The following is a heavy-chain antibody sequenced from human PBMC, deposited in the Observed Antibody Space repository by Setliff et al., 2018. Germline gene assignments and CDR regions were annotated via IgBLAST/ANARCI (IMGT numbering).Heavy chain of an antibody. J-gene: IGHJ5*02. CDR3: GRGFSRIEGWGNWFDP. CDR2: ISYSGIT. Sequence: SETLSLTCNVSGASVSSHYWDWIRQPPGKGLEWIGFISYSGITTYNVSLKSRITISVDTSMNQFSLRLSSVTAADTAVYYCGRGFSRIEGWGNWFDPWGQGILVTVSS. D-gene: IGHD2-15*01. V-gene: IGHV4-59*08. CDR1: GASVSSHY.